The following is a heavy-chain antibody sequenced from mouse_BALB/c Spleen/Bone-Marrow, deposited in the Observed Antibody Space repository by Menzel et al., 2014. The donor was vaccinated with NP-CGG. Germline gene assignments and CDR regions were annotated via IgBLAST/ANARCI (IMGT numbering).Heavy chain of an antibody. D-gene: IGHD2-2*01. J-gene: IGHJ4*01. V-gene: IGHV2-9*02. CDR2: IWAGGST. Sequence: VQLQESGPGLVAPSQSLSITCTVSGFSLTSYGVHWVRQPPGKGLEWLGVIWAGGSTNYNSALMSRLSISKDNSKSQVFLKMNSLQTDDTAMYYCARDRGFGYDRTMDSWGQGTSVTVSS. CDR1: GFSLTSYG. CDR3: ARDRGFGYDRTMDS.